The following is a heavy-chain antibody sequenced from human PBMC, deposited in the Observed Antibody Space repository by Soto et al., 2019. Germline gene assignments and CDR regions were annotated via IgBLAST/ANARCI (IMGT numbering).Heavy chain of an antibody. CDR2: IYYSGFT. J-gene: IGHJ5*02. CDR1: GGSITSGGYY. CDR3: ARSVFP. V-gene: IGHV4-31*03. Sequence: QVQLQESGPGLVKPSQTLSLTCTVSGGSITSGGYYWSWIRQHPGKGLEWIGYIYYSGFTYYNPSLQSRVNLSVDPSKNQFPLKLSSVTAADPAVYYCARSVFPWGQGTLVTVSS.